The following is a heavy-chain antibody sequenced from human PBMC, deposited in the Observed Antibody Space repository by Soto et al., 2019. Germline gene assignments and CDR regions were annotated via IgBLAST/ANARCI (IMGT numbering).Heavy chain of an antibody. CDR1: GGSISSINW. J-gene: IGHJ5*02. Sequence: QVHLQESGPGLVKPSGTLSLTCGVSGGSISSINWWSLVRQTPGKRLAWIGEIYYSGRTNYNQSLTSRVKMTIDNTNTQFFLNLTSVNAADTALYYCARSSRVSATIWFDAWGQGTLVTVSS. CDR2: IYYSGRT. D-gene: IGHD2-8*01. V-gene: IGHV4-4*02. CDR3: ARSSRVSATIWFDA.